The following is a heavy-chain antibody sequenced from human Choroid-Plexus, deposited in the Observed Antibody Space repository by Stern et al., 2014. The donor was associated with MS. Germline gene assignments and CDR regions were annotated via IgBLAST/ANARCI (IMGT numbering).Heavy chain of an antibody. D-gene: IGHD2/OR15-2a*01. CDR1: GFTFGGCA. V-gene: IGHV3-30*18. CDR2: VSYDGSNK. Sequence: VQLVESGGGVVQPGRPLRLSCVASGFTFGGCAMHWVRQAPGKGLAWVAGVSYDGSNKYYADSMKGRFTISRDNSQNTLYMQMSSLRPEDTAVYYCAKDRQYLTYFFDHWGQGSLVTVSS. J-gene: IGHJ5*02. CDR3: AKDRQYLTYFFDH.